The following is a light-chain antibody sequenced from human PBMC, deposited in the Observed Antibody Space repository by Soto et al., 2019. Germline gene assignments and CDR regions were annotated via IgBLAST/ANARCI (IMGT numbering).Light chain of an antibody. Sequence: QSVLTQPASVSGSPRQSITISCTGTSSDVGLYNLVSWYQQLPGKAPKLIIYEVNERPSGISDRFSGSKSGNTASLTISGLQDEDEADYYCCSYVGSSILMFGGGTKLTVL. J-gene: IGLJ3*02. V-gene: IGLV2-23*02. CDR2: EVN. CDR3: CSYVGSSILM. CDR1: SSDVGLYNL.